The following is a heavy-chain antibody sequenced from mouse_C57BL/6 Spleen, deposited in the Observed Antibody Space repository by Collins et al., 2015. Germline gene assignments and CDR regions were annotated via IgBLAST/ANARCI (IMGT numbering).Heavy chain of an antibody. CDR2: INPNNGGT. Sequence: EVQLQQSGPELVKPGASVKISCKASGYTFTDYYMNWVKQSHGKSLEWIGDINPNNGGTSYNQKFKGKATLTVDKSSSTAYMELRSLTSEDSAVYYCARRGSTVVEGDFDYWGQGTTLTVSS. J-gene: IGHJ2*01. CDR3: ARRGSTVVEGDFDY. D-gene: IGHD1-1*01. CDR1: GYTFTDYY. V-gene: IGHV1-26*01.